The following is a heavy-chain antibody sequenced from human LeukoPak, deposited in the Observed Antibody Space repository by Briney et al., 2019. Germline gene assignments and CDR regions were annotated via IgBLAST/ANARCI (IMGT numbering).Heavy chain of an antibody. D-gene: IGHD2-2*02. Sequence: GGSLRLSCAASGFTFSNYAMSWVRQAPGRGLEWVANIKQDGSEKYYVDSVKDRFTISRDNAQNSLYLQMNTLRAEDTAVYYCTRVGYCASTGCYTGVAPFDYWGQGTLVTVSS. J-gene: IGHJ4*02. CDR2: IKQDGSEK. CDR3: TRVGYCASTGCYTGVAPFDY. CDR1: GFTFSNYA. V-gene: IGHV3-7*04.